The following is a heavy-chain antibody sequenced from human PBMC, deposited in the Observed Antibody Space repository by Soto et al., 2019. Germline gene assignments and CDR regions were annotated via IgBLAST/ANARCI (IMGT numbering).Heavy chain of an antibody. CDR2: ISGSGGST. Sequence: GVSLGLSFAAPGFTFSSYAMSWVRQAPGKGLEWVSAISGSGGSTYYADSVQGRFTISRDNSKNTLYLQMNSLRAEDTAVYYCARDSSWDILTYFDYWGQGTLVTVSS. J-gene: IGHJ4*02. V-gene: IGHV3-23*01. CDR3: ARDSSWDILTYFDY. D-gene: IGHD3-9*01. CDR1: GFTFSSYA.